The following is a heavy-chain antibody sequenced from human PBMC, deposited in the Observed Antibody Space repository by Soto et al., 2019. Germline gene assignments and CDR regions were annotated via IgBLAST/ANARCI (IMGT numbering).Heavy chain of an antibody. J-gene: IGHJ5*02. D-gene: IGHD3-3*02. CDR2: IYYSGST. CDR3: ASPKIAFYNWFDP. Sequence: QLQESGPGLVRPSETLSLTCTVSGGSISSSSYYWGWIRQPPGKGLEWIGSIYYSGSTYYNPSLKSRVTVSXDXPKNQFSLKLSSVTATDTAVYYCASPKIAFYNWFDPWGQGTLVTVSS. CDR1: GGSISSSSYY. V-gene: IGHV4-39*01.